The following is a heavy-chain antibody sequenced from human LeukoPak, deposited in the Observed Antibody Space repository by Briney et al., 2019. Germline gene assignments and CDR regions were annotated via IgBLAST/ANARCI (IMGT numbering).Heavy chain of an antibody. J-gene: IGHJ4*02. Sequence: GGSLRLSCAASGFTFSSYAMHWVRQAPGKGLEWVAVISYDGSNKYYADSVKGRFTISRDNSKNTLYLQMNSLRAEDTAVYYCARDSILLSGELLQGFDYWGQGTLVTVSS. D-gene: IGHD1-26*01. CDR2: ISYDGSNK. CDR3: ARDSILLSGELLQGFDY. CDR1: GFTFSSYA. V-gene: IGHV3-30*04.